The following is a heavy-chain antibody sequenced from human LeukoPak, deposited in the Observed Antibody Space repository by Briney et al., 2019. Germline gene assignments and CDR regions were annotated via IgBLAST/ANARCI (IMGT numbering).Heavy chain of an antibody. CDR1: GFTFSSYA. D-gene: IGHD3-22*01. V-gene: IGHV3-9*01. CDR2: ITWDSGSI. CDR3: AKGRPARYYYDSSEDY. J-gene: IGHJ4*02. Sequence: GGSLRLSCAASGFTFSSYAMHWVRQAPGKGLEWVSGITWDSGSIGYADSVKGRFTISRDNAKNSLYLHMNSLRAEDTALYYCAKGRPARYYYDSSEDYWGQGTLVTVSS.